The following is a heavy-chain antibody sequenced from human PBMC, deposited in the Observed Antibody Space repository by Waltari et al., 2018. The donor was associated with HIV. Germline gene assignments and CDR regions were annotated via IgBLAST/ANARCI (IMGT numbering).Heavy chain of an antibody. CDR2: IDPADSDT. CDR3: ARRIIGYFGRDYYGRDV. V-gene: IGHV5-51*03. D-gene: IGHD1-20*01. CDR1: GYSFTSYW. Sequence: EVQLVQSGAEVKKPGECLKFSSKGSGYSFTSYWIGWVRQIPGKGLGWMGIIDPADSDTIYSSPDQGQGTISAQKSISTAYLQWSSLKASDNAIYYGARRIIGYFGRDYYGRDVWGQGTTGTVAS. J-gene: IGHJ6*01.